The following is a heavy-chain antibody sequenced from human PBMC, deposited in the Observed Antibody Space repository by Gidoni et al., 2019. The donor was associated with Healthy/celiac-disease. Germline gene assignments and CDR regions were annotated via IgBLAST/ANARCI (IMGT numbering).Heavy chain of an antibody. J-gene: IGHJ6*02. CDR3: ARGDCSSTSCYTYYYYGMDV. V-gene: IGHV3-33*01. CDR1: GFTFSSYG. CDR2: IWYDGSNK. Sequence: QVQLVESGGGVVQPGRSLRLSCAASGFTFSSYGMHWVRQAPGKGREWVAVIWYDGSNKYYADSVKGRFTISRDNSKNALYLQMNSLRAEDTAVYYCARGDCSSTSCYTYYYYGMDVWGQGTTVTVSS. D-gene: IGHD2-2*02.